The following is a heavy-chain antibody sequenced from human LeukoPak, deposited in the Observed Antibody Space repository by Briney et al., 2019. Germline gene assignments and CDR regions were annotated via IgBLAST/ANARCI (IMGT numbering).Heavy chain of an antibody. CDR2: IRSKANSYAT. CDR3: TSMVASFDY. Sequence: PGGSLRLSCAASGFTFSGSAMHWFRQASGKGLEWVGRIRSKANSYATAYAASVKGRFTISRDDSKNTAYLQMNSLKTEDTAVYYCTSMVASFDYWGQGTLVTVSS. CDR1: GFTFSGSA. V-gene: IGHV3-73*01. D-gene: IGHD5-12*01. J-gene: IGHJ4*02.